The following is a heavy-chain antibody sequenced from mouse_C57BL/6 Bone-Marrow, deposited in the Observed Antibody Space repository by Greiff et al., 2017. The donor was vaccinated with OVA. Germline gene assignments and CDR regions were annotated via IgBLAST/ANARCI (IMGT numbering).Heavy chain of an antibody. CDR1: GYTFTSYW. D-gene: IGHD1-1*01. CDR2: IYPGSGST. Sequence: QVQLQQPGAELVKPGASVKMSCKASGYTFTSYWITWVKQRPGQGLEWIGDIYPGSGSTNYNEKFKSKATLTVDTSSSTAYMQLSSLTSEDSAVYYCARPLCYGSRPLFAYWGQGTLVTVSA. J-gene: IGHJ3*01. V-gene: IGHV1-55*01. CDR3: ARPLCYGSRPLFAY.